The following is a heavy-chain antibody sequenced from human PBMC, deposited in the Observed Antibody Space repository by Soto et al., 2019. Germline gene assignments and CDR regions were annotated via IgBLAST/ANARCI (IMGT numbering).Heavy chain of an antibody. Sequence: SETLSLTCTVSGGSISSSSYYWVWIRQPPGKGLEWIGSIYYSGSTYYNPSLRSRVTISVDTSKNQFSLKLSSVTAADTAVYYCARHPLETNWFDPWGQGTLVTVSS. CDR1: GGSISSSSYY. D-gene: IGHD1-1*01. V-gene: IGHV4-39*01. CDR2: IYYSGST. CDR3: ARHPLETNWFDP. J-gene: IGHJ5*02.